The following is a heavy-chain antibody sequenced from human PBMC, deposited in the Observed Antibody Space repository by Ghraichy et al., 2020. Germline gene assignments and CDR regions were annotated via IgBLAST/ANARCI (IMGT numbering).Heavy chain of an antibody. Sequence: SETLSLTCTVSGGSISSYYWSWIRQPAGKGLEWIGRIYTSGSTNYNPSLKSRVTMSVDTSKNQFSLKLSSVTAADTAVYYCARGGTGLVGNANWFDPWGQGTLVTVSA. CDR3: ARGGTGLVGNANWFDP. CDR1: GGSISSYY. CDR2: IYTSGST. J-gene: IGHJ5*02. D-gene: IGHD6-6*01. V-gene: IGHV4-4*07.